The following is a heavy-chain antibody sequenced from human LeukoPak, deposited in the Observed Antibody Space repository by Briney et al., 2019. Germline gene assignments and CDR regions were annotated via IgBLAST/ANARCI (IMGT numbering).Heavy chain of an antibody. V-gene: IGHV1-69*13. CDR2: IIPIFGTA. CDR3: AGEPSLGYCSGGSCYS. D-gene: IGHD2-15*01. Sequence: ASVKVSRKASGGTFSSYAISWVRQAPGQGLEWMGGIIPIFGTANYAQKFQGRVTITADESTSTAYMELSSLRSEDTAVYYCAGEPSLGYCSGGSCYSWGQGTLVTVSS. CDR1: GGTFSSYA. J-gene: IGHJ4*02.